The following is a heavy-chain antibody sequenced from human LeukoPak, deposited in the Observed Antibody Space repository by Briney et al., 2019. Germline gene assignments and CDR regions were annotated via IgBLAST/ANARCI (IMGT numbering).Heavy chain of an antibody. CDR3: TAGTGHSDHDY. Sequence: GGSLRLSCAASGFTFSSYAMSWVRQAPGKGLEWVGRVKSDTDGGTTDYAAPVKGRFTISGDDSKNMVYLQMNSLRTDDTAVYYCTAGTGHSDHDYWGQGTLVTVSS. V-gene: IGHV3-15*01. CDR1: GFTFSSYA. CDR2: VKSDTDGGTT. J-gene: IGHJ4*02. D-gene: IGHD5-12*01.